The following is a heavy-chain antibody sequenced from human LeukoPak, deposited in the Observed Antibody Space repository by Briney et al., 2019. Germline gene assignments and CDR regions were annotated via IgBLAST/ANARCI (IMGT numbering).Heavy chain of an antibody. Sequence: HPGRSLRLSCAASGFTFCSYAMHGARQAPPKGLGWGALVSYDGSNKYYADSVKGRFTISRDNSKNTLYMQMNSLRAEDTAVYYCARVTHYDMLAGYYKGSFDYWGQGNLVTVSS. D-gene: IGHD3-9*01. J-gene: IGHJ4*02. CDR3: ARVTHYDMLAGYYKGSFDY. V-gene: IGHV3-30*01. CDR2: VSYDGSNK. CDR1: GFTFCSYA.